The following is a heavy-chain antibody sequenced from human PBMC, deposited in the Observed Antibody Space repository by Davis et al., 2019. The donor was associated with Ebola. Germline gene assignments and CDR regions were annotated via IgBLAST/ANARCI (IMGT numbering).Heavy chain of an antibody. CDR3: AKDAPLRPHWFDP. J-gene: IGHJ5*02. D-gene: IGHD3-16*01. V-gene: IGHV3-23*01. CDR1: GFTFSSFT. Sequence: GGSLRLSCAASGFTFSSFTMSWVRQAPEKGLEWVSGISGSGGNTYYADSVKGRFTISRDNSKSTLYLQMNSLRAEDTALYYCAKDAPLRPHWFDPWGQGTLVTVSS. CDR2: ISGSGGNT.